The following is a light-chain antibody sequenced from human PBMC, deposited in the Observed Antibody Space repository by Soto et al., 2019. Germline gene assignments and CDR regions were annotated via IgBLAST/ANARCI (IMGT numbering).Light chain of an antibody. CDR3: QSFDSSLRGWV. Sequence: QSVLTQPPSVSGAPGQRVTISCTGSTSNIGAGYDVHWYQQLPGTAPKLLIYVNINRPSGVPDRFSGSKSGTSASLAITGLQADDEADYYCQSFDSSLRGWVFGGGTKVTVL. J-gene: IGLJ3*02. V-gene: IGLV1-40*01. CDR2: VNI. CDR1: TSNIGAGYD.